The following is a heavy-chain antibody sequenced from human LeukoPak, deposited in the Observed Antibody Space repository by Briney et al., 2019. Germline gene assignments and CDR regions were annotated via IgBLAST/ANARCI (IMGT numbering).Heavy chain of an antibody. V-gene: IGHV3-66*01. CDR1: GFTVSSNY. J-gene: IGHJ4*02. CDR2: IYSGGST. Sequence: GGSLRLSCAASGFTVSSNYMSWVRQAPGKGLEWVSVIYSGGSTYYADSVKGRFAISRDNSKNTLYLQMNSLRAEDTAVYYCARADSSGYYQPYYIDYWGQGTLVTVSS. D-gene: IGHD3-22*01. CDR3: ARADSSGYYQPYYIDY.